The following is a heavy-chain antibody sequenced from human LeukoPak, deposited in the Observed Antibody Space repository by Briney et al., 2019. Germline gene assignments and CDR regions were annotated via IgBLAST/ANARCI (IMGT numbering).Heavy chain of an antibody. CDR1: GGSISSSNW. CDR3: AIIIAAAAPDAFDI. CDR2: IYHSGST. V-gene: IGHV4-4*02. J-gene: IGHJ3*02. D-gene: IGHD6-13*01. Sequence: SETLSLTCAVSGGSISSSNWWSWVRQPPGKGLEWIGEIYHSGSTNYNPSLKSRVTISVDKSKNQFSLKLSSVTAADTAVCYCAIIIAAAAPDAFDIWGQGTMVTVSS.